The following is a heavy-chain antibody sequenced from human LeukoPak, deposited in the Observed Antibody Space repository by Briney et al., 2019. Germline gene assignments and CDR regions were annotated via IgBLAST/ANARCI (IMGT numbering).Heavy chain of an antibody. Sequence: SETLSLTCTVSGGSSSSFYWSWIRQPPGKGLEWIGYIYTSGRTNYNPSLKSRVTISADTPKNQFSLKLSSVTGADSAVYYCAGSSGSYRYYFDYWGQGTLVTVSS. CDR2: IYTSGRT. CDR1: GGSSSSFY. J-gene: IGHJ4*02. V-gene: IGHV4-4*09. CDR3: AGSSGSYRYYFDY. D-gene: IGHD1-26*01.